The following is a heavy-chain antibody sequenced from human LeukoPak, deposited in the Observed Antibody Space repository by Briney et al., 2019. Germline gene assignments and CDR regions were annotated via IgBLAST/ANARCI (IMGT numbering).Heavy chain of an antibody. J-gene: IGHJ4*02. D-gene: IGHD1-1*01. V-gene: IGHV4-39*07. CDR2: IYYSGTT. CDR1: GVSISSSPYY. CDR3: ARARTGNPFDY. Sequence: SETLSLTCTVSGVSISSSPYYWGWIRQPPGKGLEWIGSIYYSGTTHYNPSLESRVTISVDTSKNQFSLKLSSVTAADTAVYYCARARTGNPFDYWGQGTLVTVSS.